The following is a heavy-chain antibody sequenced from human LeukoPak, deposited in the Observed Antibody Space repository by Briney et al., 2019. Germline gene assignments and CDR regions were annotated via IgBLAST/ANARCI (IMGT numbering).Heavy chain of an antibody. CDR2: IWHDGANK. J-gene: IGHJ6*03. V-gene: IGHV3-30*02. Sequence: GGSLRLSCAASGFIFSNYGMHWVRQTPGKGLEWVAFIWHDGANKYYVDSVKGRFTISRDTSKNTLYLQMNSLRAEDTAVHYCAKEADGVYYYYMDVWGKGTTVTISS. D-gene: IGHD3-10*01. CDR3: AKEADGVYYYYMDV. CDR1: GFIFSNYG.